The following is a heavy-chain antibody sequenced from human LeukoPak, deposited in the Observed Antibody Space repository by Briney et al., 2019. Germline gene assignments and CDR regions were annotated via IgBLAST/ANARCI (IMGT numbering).Heavy chain of an antibody. Sequence: QPGGSLRLSCAASGFTFISSAMNWVRQAPGKGLEWVSASGTVGDTYYSDSVQGRFTISRDNSKNTLYLQMTSLRAEDTAIYYCAKKTPGTFAFDYWGQGTLVTVSP. CDR1: GFTFISSA. CDR2: SGTVGDT. J-gene: IGHJ4*02. CDR3: AKKTPGTFAFDY. V-gene: IGHV3-23*01. D-gene: IGHD6-13*01.